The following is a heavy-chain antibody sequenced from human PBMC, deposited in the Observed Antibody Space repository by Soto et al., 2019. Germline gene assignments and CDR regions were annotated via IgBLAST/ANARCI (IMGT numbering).Heavy chain of an antibody. CDR2: IFPHDSDT. V-gene: IGHV5-51*01. CDR1: GFGFTDYW. D-gene: IGHD1-26*01. Sequence: GESLKISCSASGFGFTDYWIAWVRQVPGKGLEWMGIIFPHDSDTRYNPSFQGQVSISADKSVSIAYLQWSSLQASDTGIYYCARQGTISNSRNWLDPWGQGTLVTVSS. J-gene: IGHJ5*02. CDR3: ARQGTISNSRNWLDP.